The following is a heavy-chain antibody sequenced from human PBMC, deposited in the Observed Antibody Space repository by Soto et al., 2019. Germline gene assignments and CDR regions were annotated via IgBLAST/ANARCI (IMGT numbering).Heavy chain of an antibody. CDR3: ARDAIGDATNWFDP. CDR2: ISMSGTTM. V-gene: IGHV3-48*02. Sequence: EVRLVESGGGLAQPGGSLRLSCAASGFSFSRYAMNWVRQSPGKGLEWVSYISMSGTTMFYAESVKGRFTISRDNAEKSLYLQMNSLRDEDTAMYYCARDAIGDATNWFDPWGQGTLVTVSS. J-gene: IGHJ5*02. CDR1: GFSFSRYA.